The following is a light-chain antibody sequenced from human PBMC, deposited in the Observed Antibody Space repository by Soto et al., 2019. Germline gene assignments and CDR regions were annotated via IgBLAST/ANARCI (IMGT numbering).Light chain of an antibody. CDR3: QQRHSYPIT. CDR1: QGISNY. CDR2: TAS. V-gene: IGKV1-9*01. Sequence: DLQLTQSPCFLSGSVGDRVPIAWRASQGISNYLDWYQKKPGKAPNLLRHTASSLQTGVPSRLRGSGYGTELTLTISSLKTEDFETYECQQRHSYPITFGQGTQVDIK. J-gene: IGKJ1*01.